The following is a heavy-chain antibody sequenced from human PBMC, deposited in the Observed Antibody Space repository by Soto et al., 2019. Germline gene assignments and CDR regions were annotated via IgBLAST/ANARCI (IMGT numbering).Heavy chain of an antibody. CDR1: GGSISSYY. V-gene: IGHV4-59*01. D-gene: IGHD2-15*01. Sequence: QVQLQESGPGLVKPSETLSLTCTVSGGSISSYYWSWIRQPPGKGLEWIGYLHDSGSTNYNPSLKSRVTTSVDTSKNQFSLKLSSVTAADTAVYYCAKITQGGGSFDYWGQGTLVTVSS. CDR3: AKITQGGGSFDY. CDR2: LHDSGST. J-gene: IGHJ4*02.